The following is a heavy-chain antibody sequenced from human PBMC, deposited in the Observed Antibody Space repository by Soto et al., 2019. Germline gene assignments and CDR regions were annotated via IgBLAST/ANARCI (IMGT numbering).Heavy chain of an antibody. CDR2: ISYRGTT. D-gene: IGHD1-1*01. Sequence: QVQLHESGPGLVKPSQTLSLTCTVSGGSINSGAYYWSWVRQHPGKGLEWIGAISYRGTTYYNPSLQSRITMSVDTSKTQLSLKLSSVTAADTAVYYCARMSATGTRWLDPWGPGTLVTVSS. J-gene: IGHJ5*02. CDR3: ARMSATGTRWLDP. V-gene: IGHV4-31*03. CDR1: GGSINSGAYY.